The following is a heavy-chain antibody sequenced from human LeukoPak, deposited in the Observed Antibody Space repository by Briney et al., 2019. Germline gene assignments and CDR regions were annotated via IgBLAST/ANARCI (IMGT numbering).Heavy chain of an antibody. Sequence: ASVKVSCKASGYTFTAHGISWVRQAPGQGLEWMGWISVYTGSTKYAQKFQGRVTMTTDTSTSTAYMGLRSLRSDDTAVYFCARDGGWQYVDYAWRFDPWGQGTLVTVSS. V-gene: IGHV1-18*01. J-gene: IGHJ5*02. D-gene: IGHD4-17*01. CDR2: ISVYTGST. CDR3: ARDGGWQYVDYAWRFDP. CDR1: GYTFTAHG.